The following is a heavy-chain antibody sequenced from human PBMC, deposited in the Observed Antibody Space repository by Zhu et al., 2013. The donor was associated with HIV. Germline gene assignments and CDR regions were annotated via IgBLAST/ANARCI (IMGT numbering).Heavy chain of an antibody. CDR1: GYTFTSYD. CDR3: ARVTSYYGSGSYVIVD. CDR2: MNPNSGNT. D-gene: IGHD3-10*01. J-gene: IGHJ4*02. Sequence: QVQLVQSGAEVKKPGASVKVSCKASGYTFTSYDINWVRQATGQGLEWMGWMNPNSGNTGYAQKFQGRVTMTRNTSISTAYMELRSLRSDDTAVYYCARVTSYYGSGSYVIVDWGQGTLVTVSS. V-gene: IGHV1-8*01.